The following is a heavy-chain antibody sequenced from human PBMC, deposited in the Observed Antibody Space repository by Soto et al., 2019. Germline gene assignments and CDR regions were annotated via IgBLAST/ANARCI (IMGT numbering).Heavy chain of an antibody. CDR2: ISSSSSTM. CDR3: ARPTFFFGSGSYSANAYAMDV. CDR1: GFTFSSYS. J-gene: IGHJ6*02. D-gene: IGHD3-10*01. V-gene: IGHV3-48*01. Sequence: EVPLVESGGGLVQPGGSLRLSCAASGFTFSSYSMNWVRQAPGKGLEWISYISSSSSTMYYADSVKGRFTVSRDNAKNSLSLQMNSLRAEDTAVYYCARPTFFFGSGSYSANAYAMDVWGQGTTVTVSS.